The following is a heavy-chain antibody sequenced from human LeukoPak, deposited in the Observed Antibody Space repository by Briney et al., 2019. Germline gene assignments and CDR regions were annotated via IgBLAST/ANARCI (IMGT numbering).Heavy chain of an antibody. D-gene: IGHD3-10*01. CDR2: INPNSGGT. J-gene: IGHJ6*02. Sequence: ASVKVSCKASGYTFIGYYMHWVRQAPGQGLEWMGWINPNSGGTNYAQKFQGRVTMTRDTSISTAYMELSRLRSEDTAVYYCARDRGTMVRGVIWDYGMDVWGQGTTVTVSS. V-gene: IGHV1-2*02. CDR3: ARDRGTMVRGVIWDYGMDV. CDR1: GYTFIGYY.